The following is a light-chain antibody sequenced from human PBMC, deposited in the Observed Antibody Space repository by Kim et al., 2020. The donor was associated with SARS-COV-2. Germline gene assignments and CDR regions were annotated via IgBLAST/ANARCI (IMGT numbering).Light chain of an antibody. Sequence: SYELTQPPSVSVSPGQTASITCSGDKLGDKYASWYQQKPGQSPVVVIYEDKKRPSGIPGRFSGSNSGNTATLTISGTQAMDEADYYCQAWDSSTGVFGGGTKLTVL. CDR3: QAWDSSTGV. CDR1: KLGDKY. J-gene: IGLJ3*02. V-gene: IGLV3-1*01. CDR2: EDK.